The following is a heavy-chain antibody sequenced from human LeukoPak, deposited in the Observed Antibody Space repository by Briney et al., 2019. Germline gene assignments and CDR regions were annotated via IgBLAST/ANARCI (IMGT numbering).Heavy chain of an antibody. Sequence: PGGSLRLSCAASQFNFPSSTMAWVRQAPGKGLEWVSTISGTGGSTTYTDSVKGRFTISRDNSKNTLYLQMNSLRAEDTAIFYCAKHPSSGSYYFDYWGRGTLVTVSS. V-gene: IGHV3-23*01. CDR1: QFNFPSST. CDR3: AKHPSSGSYYFDY. J-gene: IGHJ4*02. D-gene: IGHD6-19*01. CDR2: ISGTGGST.